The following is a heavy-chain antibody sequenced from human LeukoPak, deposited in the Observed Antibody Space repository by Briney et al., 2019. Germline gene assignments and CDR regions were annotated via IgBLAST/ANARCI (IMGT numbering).Heavy chain of an antibody. CDR3: ARSTTVTPFDY. D-gene: IGHD4-17*01. CDR2: INPNSGGT. J-gene: IGHJ4*02. V-gene: IGHV1-2*06. CDR1: GYTFTGYY. Sequence: ASVKVSCKASGYTFTGYYMHWVRQAPGQGLEWMGRINPNSGGTNYAKKFQGRVTMTRDTSISTAYMELSRLRSDDTAVYYCARSTTVTPFDYWGQGTLVTVSS.